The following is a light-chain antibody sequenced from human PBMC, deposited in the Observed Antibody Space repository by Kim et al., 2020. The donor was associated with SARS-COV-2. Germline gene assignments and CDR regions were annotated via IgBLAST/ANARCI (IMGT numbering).Light chain of an antibody. V-gene: IGLV3-19*01. Sequence: VALGQTVRITCQGDSLRSYYASWYQQKPGQAPVLVIYGKNNRPSGIPDRFSGSSSGNTASLTITGAQAEDEADYYCSSYTSSSTWVFGGGTQLTVL. CDR1: SLRSYY. J-gene: IGLJ3*02. CDR2: GKN. CDR3: SSYTSSSTWV.